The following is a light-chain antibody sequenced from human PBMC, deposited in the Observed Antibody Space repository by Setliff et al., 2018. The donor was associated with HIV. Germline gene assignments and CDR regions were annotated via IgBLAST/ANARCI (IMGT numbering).Light chain of an antibody. CDR1: SSDVGGYNY. J-gene: IGLJ1*01. CDR2: EVR. V-gene: IGLV2-14*01. CDR3: SSYAITNTLP. Sequence: QSVLTQPASVSGSPGQSITISCTGTSSDVGGYNYVSRYQQHPGKAPKLIIYEVRNRPSGVSNRFSGSKSGNTASLTISGLQAEDEADYYCSSYAITNTLPFGTGTKGTVL.